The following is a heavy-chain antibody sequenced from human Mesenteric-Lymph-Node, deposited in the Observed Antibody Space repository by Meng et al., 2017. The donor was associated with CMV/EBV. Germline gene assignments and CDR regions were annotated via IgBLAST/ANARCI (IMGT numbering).Heavy chain of an antibody. V-gene: IGHV3-7*01. Sequence: GESLKISCAASGFTFSDYWMTWVRQAPGKGLEWVGFLNGDGSATYYADSVKGRFIISRDNAQNSLYLQMNGLRADDTAVYYCARDAGYLKHDYWGQGTLVTVSS. J-gene: IGHJ4*02. D-gene: IGHD1-1*01. CDR1: GFTFSDYW. CDR2: LNGDGSAT. CDR3: ARDAGYLKHDY.